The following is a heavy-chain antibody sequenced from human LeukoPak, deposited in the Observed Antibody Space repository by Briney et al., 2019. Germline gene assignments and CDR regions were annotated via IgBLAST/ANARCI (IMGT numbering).Heavy chain of an antibody. CDR2: IKEDGSEK. CDR3: FRDDGPGT. CDR1: GFTFSTYW. D-gene: IGHD3-10*01. J-gene: IGHJ5*02. V-gene: IGHV3-7*01. Sequence: AGGSLRLSCAASGFTFSTYWMSWVRQAPGKGPEWVANIKEDGSEKYYVDSVKGRFTISRDNAKTSLHLQMDSLRAEDTAVYYCFRDDGPGTWGQGTVVTVSS.